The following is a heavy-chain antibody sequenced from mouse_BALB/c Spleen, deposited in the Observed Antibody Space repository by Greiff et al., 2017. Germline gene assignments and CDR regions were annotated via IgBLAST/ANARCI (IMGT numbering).Heavy chain of an antibody. Sequence: QVQLQQSGAELARPGASVKMSCKASGYTFTSYTMHWVKQRPGQGLEWIGYINPSSGYINYNQKFKDKATLTADKSSSTAYMQLSSLTSEDSAVYYCARGYGNSAMDYWGQGTSVTVSS. CDR1: GYTFTSYT. V-gene: IGHV1-4*01. D-gene: IGHD2-1*01. CDR3: ARGYGNSAMDY. J-gene: IGHJ4*01. CDR2: INPSSGYI.